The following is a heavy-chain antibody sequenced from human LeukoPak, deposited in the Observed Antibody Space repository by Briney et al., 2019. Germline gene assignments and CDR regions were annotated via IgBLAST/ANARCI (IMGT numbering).Heavy chain of an antibody. CDR3: AREGRWGMKYYSDS. CDR2: VYHTGST. D-gene: IGHD4-23*01. V-gene: IGHV4-59*11. CDR1: GGSLTTHY. Sequence: PSETLSLTCSVSGGSLTTHYWSWVRQSPDKGLEWIGQVYHTGSTHYNPSLRSRFTISVDTSKNKVLLTLTSVTAADTAVYYCAREGRWGMKYYSDSWGPGTRVIVSS. J-gene: IGHJ4*02.